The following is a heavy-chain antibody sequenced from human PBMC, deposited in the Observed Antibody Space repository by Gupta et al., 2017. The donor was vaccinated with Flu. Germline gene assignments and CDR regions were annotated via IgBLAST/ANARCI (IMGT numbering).Heavy chain of an antibody. CDR1: GFTFVHYA. CDR2: ISSSGDDT. V-gene: IGHV3-23*01. CDR3: AKGRTNAGASYDI. Sequence: EVHLSQSGGGLAQPGGSLRLSCAASGFTFVHYAMRWVRQAPGKGLEWISGISSSGDDTQYAGSVEGRFTISRDNSKSTLYLEMNRLRVEDTAVYFCAKGRTNAGASYDIWGQGDLVTISS. J-gene: IGHJ4*02. D-gene: IGHD3-16*01.